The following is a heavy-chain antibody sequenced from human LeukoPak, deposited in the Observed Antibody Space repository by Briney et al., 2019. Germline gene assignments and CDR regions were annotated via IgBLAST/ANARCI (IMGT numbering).Heavy chain of an antibody. Sequence: PGGSLRLSCAASGFTFGSYGMHWFGQAPGKGLVWVSRINSDGSSTSYADSVKGRFTISRDNAKNTLYLQMNSLRAEDTAVYYCARARYSGSPDYWGQGTLVTVSS. J-gene: IGHJ4*02. V-gene: IGHV3-74*01. CDR3: ARARYSGSPDY. CDR1: GFTFGSYG. D-gene: IGHD1-26*01. CDR2: INSDGSST.